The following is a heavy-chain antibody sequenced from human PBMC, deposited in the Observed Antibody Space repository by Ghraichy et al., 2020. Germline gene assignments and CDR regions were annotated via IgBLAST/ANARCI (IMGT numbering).Heavy chain of an antibody. D-gene: IGHD6-13*01. V-gene: IGHV3-30*02. Sequence: GGSLSLSWAASGFTFSSYGMHWVSQAQGTGLEWVAFIRYDGSNKYYADSVKGRFTISRDNSKNTLYLQMNSLRAEDTAVYYCAIHRSSWYFDYWGQGTLITVSS. J-gene: IGHJ4*02. CDR2: IRYDGSNK. CDR1: GFTFSSYG. CDR3: AIHRSSWYFDY.